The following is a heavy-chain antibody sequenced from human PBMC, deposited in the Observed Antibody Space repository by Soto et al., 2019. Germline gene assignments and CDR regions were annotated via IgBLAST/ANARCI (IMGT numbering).Heavy chain of an antibody. CDR3: ARRARPDFYYMDV. CDR1: GFTLSGYA. CDR2: ISSNGVGT. V-gene: IGHV3-64*01. D-gene: IGHD6-6*01. J-gene: IGHJ6*03. Sequence: EVQLAESGGGLAQPGGSLRLSCAASGFTLSGYAMDWVRQAPGKGLEYVSGISSNGVGTYYANSVQGRFTNSRDNYKNTVYLQMGSLRPEDMAVYYCARRARPDFYYMDVWGKGTTVTVT.